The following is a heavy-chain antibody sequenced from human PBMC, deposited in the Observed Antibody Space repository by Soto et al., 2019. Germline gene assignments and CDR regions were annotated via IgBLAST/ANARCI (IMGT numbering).Heavy chain of an antibody. CDR1: GGSISSYY. CDR3: AGLYCSSTSCYVRH. J-gene: IGHJ4*02. CDR2: IYYSGST. D-gene: IGHD2-2*01. V-gene: IGHV4-59*01. Sequence: SETLSLTCTVSGGSISSYYWSWIRQPPGKGLEWIGYIYYSGSTNYNPSLKSRVTISVDTSKNQFSLKLSSVTAADTAVYYCAGLYCSSTSCYVRHWGPGTLVTVSS.